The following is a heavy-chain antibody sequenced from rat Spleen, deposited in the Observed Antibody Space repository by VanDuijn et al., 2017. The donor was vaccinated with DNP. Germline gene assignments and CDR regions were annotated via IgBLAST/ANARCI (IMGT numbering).Heavy chain of an antibody. J-gene: IGHJ1*01. Sequence: EVQLQESGPGLVKPSQSLSLTCSVTGYSITSNYWGWIRKFPGNKMEWIGHISYSGYTGYNPSLKSRISITRDTSKNQFFLQLNSVTTEDTATYYCARGLNYGGYNYYWYFDFWGPGTMVTVSS. V-gene: IGHV3-1*01. D-gene: IGHD1-11*01. CDR1: GYSITSNY. CDR3: ARGLNYGGYNYYWYFDF. CDR2: ISYSGYT.